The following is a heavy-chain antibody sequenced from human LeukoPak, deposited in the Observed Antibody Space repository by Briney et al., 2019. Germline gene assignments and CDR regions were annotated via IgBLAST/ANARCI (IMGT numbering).Heavy chain of an antibody. Sequence: GSLRLSCAASGFTFSSYAMHWVRQAPGKGLEWVAAISYDGSNTYYADSVKGRFTISRDNSKNTLYLQMNSLRAEDTAVYYCARGIRGSYYRTTLYYYYGMDVWGQGTTVTVSS. J-gene: IGHJ6*02. CDR2: ISYDGSNT. D-gene: IGHD1-26*01. CDR1: GFTFSSYA. CDR3: ARGIRGSYYRTTLYYYYGMDV. V-gene: IGHV3-30*04.